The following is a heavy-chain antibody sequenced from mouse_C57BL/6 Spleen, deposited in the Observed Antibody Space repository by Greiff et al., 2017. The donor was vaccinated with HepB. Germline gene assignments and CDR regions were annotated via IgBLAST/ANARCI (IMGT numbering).Heavy chain of an antibody. CDR1: GYTFTSYW. CDR2: IYPTNSDT. D-gene: IGHD2-4*01. V-gene: IGHV1-61*01. Sequence: VQLVESGAELARPGASVKLSCKASGYTFTSYWMGWVKQRTGQGLEWIGNIYPTNSDTHYNQKFKDKATLTADKSSSTAYMQLSSLTSEDSAVYYCARDYYWGQGTLVTVSA. CDR3: ARDYY. J-gene: IGHJ3*01.